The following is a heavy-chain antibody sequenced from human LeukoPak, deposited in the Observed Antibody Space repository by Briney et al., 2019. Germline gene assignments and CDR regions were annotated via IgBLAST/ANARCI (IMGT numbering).Heavy chain of an antibody. CDR1: VGSISSGNYY. CDR2: IYTSVST. J-gene: IGHJ5*02. CDR3: VRNTRYCDWLSANWFDP. D-gene: IGHD3-9*01. V-gene: IGHV4-61*02. Sequence: SETLSLTCTVSVGSISSGNYYWSWIRRPAGKRLEWIGRIYTSVSTNYNPSLKNRVTISVDTSKNQFSLKLSSVTAADTAVYDCVRNTRYCDWLSANWFDPWGQGTLVTVSS.